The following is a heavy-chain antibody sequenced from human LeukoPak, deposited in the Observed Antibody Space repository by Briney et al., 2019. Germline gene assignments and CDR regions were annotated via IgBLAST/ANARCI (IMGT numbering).Heavy chain of an antibody. D-gene: IGHD5-24*01. V-gene: IGHV4-34*01. CDR2: INHSGST. CDR3: ARTGDGYNYYNYYYMDV. Sequence: SETLSLTCAVYGGSFSGYYWSWIRQPPGKGLEWIGEINHSGSTNYNPSLKSRVTISVDTSKNQFSLKMSSVTAADTAVYYCARTGDGYNYYNYYYMDVWGKGTTVTVTS. J-gene: IGHJ6*03. CDR1: GGSFSGYY.